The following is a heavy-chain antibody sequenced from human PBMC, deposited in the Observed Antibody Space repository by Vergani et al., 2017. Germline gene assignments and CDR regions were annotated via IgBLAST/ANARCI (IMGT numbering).Heavy chain of an antibody. CDR2: INHSGST. V-gene: IGHV4-34*01. CDR3: ARGEEGSGSYFDY. CDR1: GGSFSGYY. D-gene: IGHD3-10*01. Sequence: QVQLQQWGAGLLKPSETLSLTCAVYGGSFSGYYWSWIRQPPGKGLEWIGEINHSGSTNYNPSLKSRVTISVDTSKNQFSLKLSSVTAADTAVYYCARGEEGSGSYFDYWGQGTLVTVSS. J-gene: IGHJ4*02.